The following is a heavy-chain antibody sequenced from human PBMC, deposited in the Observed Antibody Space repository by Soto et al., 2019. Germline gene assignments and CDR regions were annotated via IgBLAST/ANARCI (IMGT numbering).Heavy chain of an antibody. J-gene: IGHJ5*02. V-gene: IGHV1-8*01. D-gene: IGHD3-10*01. CDR3: ARGPEGSGSYYNENWFDP. CDR2: MNPNSGNT. CDR1: GYTFTSYD. Sequence: ASVKVSCKASGYTFTSYDINWVRQATGQGLEWMGWMNPNSGNTGYAQKFQGRVTMTRNTSISTAYMELSSLRSEDTAVYYCARGPEGSGSYYNENWFDPWGQGTLVTVSS.